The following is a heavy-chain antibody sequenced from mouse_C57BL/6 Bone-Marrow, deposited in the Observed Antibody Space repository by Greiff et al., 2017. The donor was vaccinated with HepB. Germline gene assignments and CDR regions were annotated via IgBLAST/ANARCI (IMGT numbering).Heavy chain of an antibody. V-gene: IGHV1-64*01. CDR1: GYTFTSYW. J-gene: IGHJ1*03. CDR3: ARGGWLLRYFDV. CDR2: IHPNSGST. Sequence: QVQLQQPGAELVKPGASVKLSCKASGYTFTSYWMHWVKQRPGQGLEWIGMIHPNSGSTNYNEKFKSKATLTVDKSSSTAYMPLSSLTSEDSAVYYCARGGWLLRYFDVWGTGTTVTVAS. D-gene: IGHD2-3*01.